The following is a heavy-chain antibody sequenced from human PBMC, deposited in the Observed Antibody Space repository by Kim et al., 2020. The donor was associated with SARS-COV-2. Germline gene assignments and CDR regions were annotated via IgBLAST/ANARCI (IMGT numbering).Heavy chain of an antibody. CDR2: IRSKPSSYAT. D-gene: IGHD2-15*01. CDR1: GFTFSGSA. V-gene: IGHV3-73*01. J-gene: IGHJ3*02. Sequence: GGSLRLSCAASGFTFSGSAMHWVRQASGKGLEWVGRIRSKPSSYATAYAAPVKGRFTISRDDSKNTAYLQMNNLKTEDTALYYCARNPVATLAVWDAFA. CDR3: ARNPVATLAVWDAFA.